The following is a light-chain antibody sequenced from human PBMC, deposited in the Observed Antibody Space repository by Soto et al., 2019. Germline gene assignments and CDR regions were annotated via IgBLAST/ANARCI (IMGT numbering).Light chain of an antibody. Sequence: DIQMTQSPSSLSASVGDRVTITCQASQSITYWLAWYQQKPGRAPKLLIYDVFNLQSGVPSRFSGSGSGTEFTLTISSLQPDDSATYDCQQYHSFSFTFGQGTKLEIK. V-gene: IGKV1-5*01. CDR3: QQYHSFSFT. J-gene: IGKJ2*01. CDR2: DVF. CDR1: QSITYW.